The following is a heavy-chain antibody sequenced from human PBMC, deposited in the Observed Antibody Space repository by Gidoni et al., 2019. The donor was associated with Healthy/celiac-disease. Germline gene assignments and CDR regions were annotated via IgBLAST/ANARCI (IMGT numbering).Heavy chain of an antibody. J-gene: IGHJ4*02. Sequence: EVQLVESGGGLVQPGRSLRLSCAASGFTFDDYAMHWVRQAPGKGLEWVSGISWNSGSIGYADSVKGRFTISRDNAKNSLYLQMNSLRAEDTALYYCAKDMGIAGGYFDYWGQGTLVTVSS. V-gene: IGHV3-9*01. CDR3: AKDMGIAGGYFDY. D-gene: IGHD6-13*01. CDR1: GFTFDDYA. CDR2: ISWNSGSI.